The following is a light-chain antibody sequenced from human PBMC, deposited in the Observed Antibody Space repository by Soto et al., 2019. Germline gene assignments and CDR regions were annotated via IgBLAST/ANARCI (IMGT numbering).Light chain of an antibody. CDR3: GSYAGSKNLV. CDR2: EVS. Sequence: QSALTQPPSASGSPGQSVTISCTGTSSDVGGYNYVSWYQQHPGKAPKLMIYEVSKRPSGVPDRFSGSKSGNTASLTVSGLRAEDGVVYYGGSYAGSKNLVFGGGPKLPAL. J-gene: IGLJ7*02. CDR1: SSDVGGYNY. V-gene: IGLV2-8*01.